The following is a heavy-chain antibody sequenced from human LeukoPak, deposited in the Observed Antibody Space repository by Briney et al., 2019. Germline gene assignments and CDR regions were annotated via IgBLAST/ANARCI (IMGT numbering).Heavy chain of an antibody. CDR2: TYYRSKWYY. J-gene: IGHJ6*02. D-gene: IGHD3-22*01. Sequence: PSQTLSLTCAISGDSVSTDDSTWTWIRQSPSGGLEWLGRTYYRSKWYYDYAASVKSRITINPETSKNQFSLQLNSVTPEDTAVYYCARGHYDSSGYYLGFDVWGQGTTVTVPS. CDR3: ARGHYDSSGYYLGFDV. CDR1: GDSVSTDDST. V-gene: IGHV6-1*01.